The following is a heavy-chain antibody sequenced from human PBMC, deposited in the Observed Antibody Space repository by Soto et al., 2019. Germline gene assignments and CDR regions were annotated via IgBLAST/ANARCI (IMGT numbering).Heavy chain of an antibody. CDR1: GGNISSGGYY. D-gene: IGHD2-2*01. Sequence: KASETLSLTCTVSGGNISSGGYYWSWIRQSPGKGLEWIGYIFYSGYNYYNPSLKSRLSMSVDTSKNQFSLRLTSVTAADTAVYFCARLNPIVVVPTPMGWFDPWGQGTLVTVSS. J-gene: IGHJ5*02. V-gene: IGHV4-31*03. CDR2: IFYSGYN. CDR3: ARLNPIVVVPTPMGWFDP.